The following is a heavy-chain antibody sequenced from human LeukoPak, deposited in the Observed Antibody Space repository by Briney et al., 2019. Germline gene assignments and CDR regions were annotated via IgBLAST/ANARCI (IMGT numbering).Heavy chain of an antibody. D-gene: IGHD3-16*01. CDR3: ARASGFVFDY. CDR2: ISSSSYI. Sequence: PGGSLRLSCAASGFTFSSYSMNWVRQAPGKGLEWVSSISSSSYIYYADSVKGRFTISRDNAKNSLCLQMNSLRAEDTAVYYCARASGFVFDYWGQGTLVTVSS. J-gene: IGHJ4*02. CDR1: GFTFSSYS. V-gene: IGHV3-21*01.